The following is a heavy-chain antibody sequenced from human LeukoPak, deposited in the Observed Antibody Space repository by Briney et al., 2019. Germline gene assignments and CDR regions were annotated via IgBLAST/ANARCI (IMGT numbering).Heavy chain of an antibody. CDR2: VSWNSGRI. J-gene: IGHJ4*02. D-gene: IGHD2-15*01. CDR3: AKATIPPYCSGGSCYPYYFDY. CDR1: GFTFDDYA. Sequence: GGSLRLSCAASGFTFDDYAMHWVRHAPGEGLGWVSGVSWNSGRIGYADSVKGRFTISRDNAKNSLYLQMNSLRAEDTALYYCAKATIPPYCSGGSCYPYYFDYWGQGTLVTVSS. V-gene: IGHV3-9*01.